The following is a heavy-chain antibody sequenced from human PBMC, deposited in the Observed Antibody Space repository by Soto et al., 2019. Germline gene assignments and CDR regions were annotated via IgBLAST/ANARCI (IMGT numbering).Heavy chain of an antibody. CDR1: GYTFTSYG. V-gene: IGHV1-18*01. D-gene: IGHD3-22*01. CDR3: ARECLPYYYDSSGYYCSDY. CDR2: ISAYNGNT. Sequence: QVQLVQSGAEVKKPGASVKVSCKASGYTFTSYGISWVRQAPGQGLEWMGWISAYNGNTNYAQKLQGRVTMTTDTSTSTAYTELRSLRSDDTAVYYCARECLPYYYDSSGYYCSDYWGQGTLVTVSS. J-gene: IGHJ4*02.